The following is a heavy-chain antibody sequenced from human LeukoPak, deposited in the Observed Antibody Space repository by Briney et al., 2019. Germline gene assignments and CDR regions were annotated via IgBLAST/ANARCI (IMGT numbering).Heavy chain of an antibody. CDR1: ESTFSSYW. CDR3: ARVGARQILEY. CDR2: IKQDGGEK. V-gene: IGHV3-7*01. D-gene: IGHD4-17*01. J-gene: IGHJ4*02. Sequence: GGSLRLSCAASESTFSSYWMSWVRQAPGKGLEWVANIKQDGGEKYYLDSVKGRFTVSRDNAKNSLYLQMSSLRAEDTAVYYCARVGARQILEYWGQGTLVTVSS.